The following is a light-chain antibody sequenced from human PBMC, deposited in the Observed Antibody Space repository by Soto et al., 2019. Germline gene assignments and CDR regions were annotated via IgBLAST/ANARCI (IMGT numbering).Light chain of an antibody. CDR1: QCVSSSD. CDR2: GAS. Sequence: VLTHSAGTLSLSPCASATLSSSASQCVSSSDSAGYQQRPGQAPRVLIYGASTRATGIPARFSGSGSGTEFTLNISSLQSEDVAVYYCPQYNNWPPITFGQGTRL. CDR3: PQYNNWPPIT. J-gene: IGKJ5*01. V-gene: IGKV3-15*01.